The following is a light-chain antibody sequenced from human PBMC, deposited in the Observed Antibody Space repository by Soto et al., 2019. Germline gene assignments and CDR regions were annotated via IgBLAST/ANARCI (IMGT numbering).Light chain of an antibody. V-gene: IGKV3-20*01. J-gene: IGKJ3*01. CDR2: GAS. CDR1: QSVSNRY. CDR3: QQYGSSPPFT. Sequence: EFVLTQSPGTLSLSPGERATLSCRASQSVSNRYLAWYQQKPGQAPRLLIYGASSRATGVPDRFSGSGSETDFTLTISRLEPEDFAEYYCQQYGSSPPFTFGPGTKVDIK.